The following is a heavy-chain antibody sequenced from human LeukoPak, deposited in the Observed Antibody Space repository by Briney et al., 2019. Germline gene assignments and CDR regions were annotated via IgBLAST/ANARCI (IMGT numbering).Heavy chain of an antibody. CDR3: ARTSPVPPTMVRVWYFDF. V-gene: IGHV4-34*01. J-gene: IGHJ4*02. CDR2: INHSGRT. D-gene: IGHD3-10*01. Sequence: PSETLSLTCAVSGGSLSGYHWSWIRRPPGQGLEGLGEINHSGRTKYNPSLNSRVTISVDTSKNQLSLKLSSVTAADTAMYFCARTSPVPPTMVRVWYFDFWGQGTLVSVSS. CDR1: GGSLSGYH.